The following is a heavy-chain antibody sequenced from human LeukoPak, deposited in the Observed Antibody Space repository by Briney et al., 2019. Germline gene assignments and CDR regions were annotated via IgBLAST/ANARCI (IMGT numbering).Heavy chain of an antibody. CDR1: GFTVSSNY. J-gene: IGHJ4*02. D-gene: IGHD4-11*01. CDR3: ARERWRVTTAFDY. V-gene: IGHV3-66*01. CDR2: IYSGGST. Sequence: GGSLRLSCAASGFTVSSNYMSWVGQAPGKGLEWVSVIYSGGSTYYADSVKGRFTISRDNSKNTLYLQMNSLRAEDTAVYYCARERWRVTTAFDYWGQGTLVTVSS.